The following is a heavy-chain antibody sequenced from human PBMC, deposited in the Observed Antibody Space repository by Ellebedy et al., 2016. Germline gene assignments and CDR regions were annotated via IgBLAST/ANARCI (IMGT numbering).Heavy chain of an antibody. J-gene: IGHJ6*02. Sequence: GESLKISXVGSGFTFNDYSMNWVRQAPGKGLEWISYISTRSSSIYYADSVKGRFTISRDSAKNSLFLQMNSLTVEDTAVYYCARFGFGGGNHYFAMDVWGQGTTVTVSS. CDR2: ISTRSSSI. CDR1: GFTFNDYS. V-gene: IGHV3-48*01. D-gene: IGHD4-23*01. CDR3: ARFGFGGGNHYFAMDV.